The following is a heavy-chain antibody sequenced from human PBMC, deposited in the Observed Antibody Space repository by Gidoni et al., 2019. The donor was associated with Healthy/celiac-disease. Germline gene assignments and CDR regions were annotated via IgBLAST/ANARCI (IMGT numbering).Heavy chain of an antibody. Sequence: QVQLVASGGGVVQPGRCLRLSCADSRCTFSSYAMHWVRQAPGKGLEWVAVISYDGSNKYYAYSVKGRFTISRDNSKNTLYLQMNSLRAEDTAVYYCARDRGYNWFDPWGQGTLVTVSS. CDR2: ISYDGSNK. V-gene: IGHV3-30-3*01. D-gene: IGHD3-16*01. J-gene: IGHJ5*02. CDR1: RCTFSSYA. CDR3: ARDRGYNWFDP.